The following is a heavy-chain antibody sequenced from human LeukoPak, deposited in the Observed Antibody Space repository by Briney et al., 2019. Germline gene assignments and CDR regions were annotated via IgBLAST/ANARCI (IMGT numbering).Heavy chain of an antibody. J-gene: IGHJ6*03. D-gene: IGHD5-18*01. CDR1: GGSFSGYY. V-gene: IGHV4-34*01. CDR2: INHSGST. Sequence: SETLSLTCAVYGGSFSGYYWSWIRQPPGKGLEWIREINHSGSTNYNPSLKSRVTISVDTSKNQFSLKLSSVTAADTAVYYCARGRIQRCLRYYYYYMDVWGKGTTVTVSS. CDR3: ARGRIQRCLRYYYYYMDV.